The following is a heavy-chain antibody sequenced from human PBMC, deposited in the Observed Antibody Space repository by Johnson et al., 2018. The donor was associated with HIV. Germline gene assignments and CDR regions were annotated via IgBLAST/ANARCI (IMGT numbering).Heavy chain of an antibody. D-gene: IGHD2-15*01. J-gene: IGHJ3*02. CDR2: ISGNGGK. CDR3: AREGIWYCSGGSCYGSFDI. Sequence: VQLVESGGGLVQPGGSLRLSCAASGFTFSNYAMSWVRQATGNGLQWVSAISGNGGKYYEDAVKGRFTLPRDNSKNTLYLQMNSLRADDTAVYYCAREGIWYCSGGSCYGSFDIWGQGTMVTVSS. CDR1: GFTFSNYA. V-gene: IGHV3-23*04.